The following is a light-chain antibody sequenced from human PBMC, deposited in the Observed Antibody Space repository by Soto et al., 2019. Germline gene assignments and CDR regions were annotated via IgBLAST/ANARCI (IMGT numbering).Light chain of an antibody. CDR3: GTWDSSLSAGV. Sequence: QAVVTQPPSVSAAPGQKVTISCSGSSSNIGNNYVSWYQQLPGTAPKLLIYDNNERPSGIPDRFSASKSGTSATLGITGLQTGDEADYYCGTWDSSLSAGVFGGGTKLTVL. J-gene: IGLJ3*02. CDR1: SSNIGNNY. CDR2: DNN. V-gene: IGLV1-51*01.